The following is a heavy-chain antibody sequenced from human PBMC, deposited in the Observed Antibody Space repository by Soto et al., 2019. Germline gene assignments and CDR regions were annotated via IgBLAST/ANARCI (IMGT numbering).Heavy chain of an antibody. V-gene: IGHV3-33*01. Sequence: QVQLVESGGGVVQPGGSLRLSCAASGFPFSTYGMHWVRQAPGKGLEWVAVIWYDGSNKYYADSVKGRFTIYRDNSKNTLDLQMTNLRAEDRAVYYCAGEGYYGYAYARIDNGGQGTLGTVSS. D-gene: IGHD4-17*01. CDR3: AGEGYYGYAYARIDN. CDR1: GFPFSTYG. CDR2: IWYDGSNK. J-gene: IGHJ4*02.